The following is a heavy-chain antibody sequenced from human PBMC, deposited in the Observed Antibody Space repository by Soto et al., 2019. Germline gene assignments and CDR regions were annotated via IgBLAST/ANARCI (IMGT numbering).Heavy chain of an antibody. CDR2: IYYSGST. CDR3: AREGRGYYGSGSYYTLDY. Sequence: PSETLSLTCTVSGGSISSGGYYWSWIRQHQGKGLEWIGYIYYSGSTYYNPSLKSRVTISVDTSKNQFSLKLSSVTAADTAVYYCAREGRGYYGSGSYYTLDYWGQGTLVTVSS. CDR1: GGSISSGGYY. V-gene: IGHV4-31*03. D-gene: IGHD3-10*01. J-gene: IGHJ4*02.